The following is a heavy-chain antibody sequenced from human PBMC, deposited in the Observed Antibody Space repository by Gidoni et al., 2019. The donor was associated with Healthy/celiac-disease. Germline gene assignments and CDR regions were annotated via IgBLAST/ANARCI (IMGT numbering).Heavy chain of an antibody. D-gene: IGHD3-10*01. Sequence: QVQLVESGGGVVQPGRSLRLSCAAPGLTFSSYAMHWVRQAPGKGLEGVVVISYDGSNKYYADSVKGRFTISRDNSKNTLYLQMNSLRAEDTAVYYCARDSLLWFGELSYIQGHNWFDPWGQGTLVTVSS. J-gene: IGHJ5*02. CDR3: ARDSLLWFGELSYIQGHNWFDP. CDR2: ISYDGSNK. CDR1: GLTFSSYA. V-gene: IGHV3-30*04.